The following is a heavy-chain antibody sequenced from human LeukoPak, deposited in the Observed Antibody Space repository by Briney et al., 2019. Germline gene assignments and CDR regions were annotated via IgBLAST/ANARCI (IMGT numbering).Heavy chain of an antibody. V-gene: IGHV3-23*01. CDR1: GFTFSNHA. Sequence: GGSLRLSCEASGFTFSNHAMAWVRQAPGQGLGWVSLISSSGDSTYYADSVKGRFTISRDNSKNTLYLQMNGLRAGDTALYYCANPWGPGWYFDLWGRGTLVTVSS. CDR3: ANPWGPGWYFDL. CDR2: ISSSGDST. D-gene: IGHD7-27*01. J-gene: IGHJ2*01.